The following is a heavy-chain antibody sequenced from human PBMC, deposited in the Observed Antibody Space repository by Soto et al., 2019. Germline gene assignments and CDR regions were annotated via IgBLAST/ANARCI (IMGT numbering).Heavy chain of an antibody. Sequence: QVQLVQSGAEVKKPGSSVKVSCKASGGTFSSYTISWVRQAPGQGLEWMGRIIPILGIANYAQKFQGRGTITADKYTSTAYMELSSLRSEDTAVYYCAREDRRDGMDVWGQGTTVTVSS. CDR2: IIPILGIA. D-gene: IGHD3-10*01. J-gene: IGHJ6*02. CDR1: GGTFSSYT. V-gene: IGHV1-69*08. CDR3: AREDRRDGMDV.